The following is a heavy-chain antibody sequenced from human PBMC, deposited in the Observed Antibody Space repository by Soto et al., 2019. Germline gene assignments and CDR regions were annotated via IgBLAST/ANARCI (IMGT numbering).Heavy chain of an antibody. CDR1: GFTFSSYA. D-gene: IGHD3-9*01. CDR2: ISGSGGST. J-gene: IGHJ4*02. Sequence: EVQLLESGGGLVQPGGSLSLSCAASGFTFSSYAMSWVRQAPGKGLEWVSDISGSGGSTYYAGSVKGRFTIAVGNSQNALYLQMNSLRAEDTAVYYCAKGWEEVTGYLDFDYWGQGTLVTVSS. V-gene: IGHV3-23*01. CDR3: AKGWEEVTGYLDFDY.